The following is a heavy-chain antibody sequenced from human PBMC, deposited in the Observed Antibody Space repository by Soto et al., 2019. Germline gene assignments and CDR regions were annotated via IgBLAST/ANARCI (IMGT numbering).Heavy chain of an antibody. J-gene: IGHJ4*02. D-gene: IGHD2-15*01. CDR3: ARGGPVSVSPAWQLLCYCEY. CDR2: ISYTGAT. Sequence: SETLSLTCSVSGGSISRGAYFWTWIRQFPGKGLEWIAYISYTGATYYNPSLKSRVTILADTSKNQFSLKLNSVTSADTAVYYCARGGPVSVSPAWQLLCYCEYWGQGTLVTVSS. CDR1: GGSISRGAYF. V-gene: IGHV4-31*03.